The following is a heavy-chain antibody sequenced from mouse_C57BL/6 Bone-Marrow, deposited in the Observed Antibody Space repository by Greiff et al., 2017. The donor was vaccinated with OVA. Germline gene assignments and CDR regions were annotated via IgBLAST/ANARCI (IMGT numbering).Heavy chain of an antibody. J-gene: IGHJ3*01. D-gene: IGHD2-4*01. CDR1: GYTFTDYY. Sequence: VQLQQSGPVLVKPGASVKMSCKASGYTFTDYYMNWVKQSHGKSLEWIGVINPYNGGTSYNQKFKGKATLTVDKSSSTAYMELNSLTSEDSAVYYCADYDGAWCAYWGQGTLVTVSA. CDR2: INPYNGGT. V-gene: IGHV1-19*01. CDR3: ADYDGAWCAY.